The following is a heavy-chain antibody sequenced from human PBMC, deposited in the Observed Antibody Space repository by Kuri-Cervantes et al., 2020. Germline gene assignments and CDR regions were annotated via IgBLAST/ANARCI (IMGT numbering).Heavy chain of an antibody. D-gene: IGHD3-10*01. J-gene: IGHJ4*02. V-gene: IGHV1-3*02. Sequence: ASVKVSCKASGYTFTSYAMHWVRQAPGQRLEWMGRSNAGNGNTKYSQEFQGRVTITRDTSASTAYMELSSLRSDDTAVYYCARSLLWFGESHFDYWGQGTLVTVSS. CDR2: SNAGNGNT. CDR3: ARSLLWFGESHFDY. CDR1: GYTFTSYA.